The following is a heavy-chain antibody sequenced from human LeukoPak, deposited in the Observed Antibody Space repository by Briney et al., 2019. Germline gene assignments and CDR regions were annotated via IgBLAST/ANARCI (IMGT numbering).Heavy chain of an antibody. CDR1: GDSVSSNSAA. CDR2: TYYRSKWYN. Sequence: SLTLSLTCAISGDSVSSNSAAWNWIRQSPSRGLEWLGRTYYRSKWYNDYAVSVKSRITINPDTSKNQFSLQLNSVTPEDTAVYYCARVRHYGSGGYYYYYYMDVWGKGTTVTVSS. J-gene: IGHJ6*03. V-gene: IGHV6-1*01. CDR3: ARVRHYGSGGYYYYYYMDV. D-gene: IGHD3-10*01.